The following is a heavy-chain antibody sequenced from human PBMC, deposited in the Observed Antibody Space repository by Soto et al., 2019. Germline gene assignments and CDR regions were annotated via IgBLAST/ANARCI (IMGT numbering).Heavy chain of an antibody. CDR2: ISYDGSNK. V-gene: IGHV3-30-3*01. D-gene: IGHD5-12*01. J-gene: IGHJ4*02. CDR1: GFTFSSYA. CDR3: AREWH. Sequence: QVQLVESGGGVVQPGRSPRLSCAASGFTFSSYAVHWVRQAPGKGLEWVAVISYDGSNKYYADSVKGRFTISRDNSKNTLYLQMNSLRAEDTAVYYCAREWHWGQGTLVTVSS.